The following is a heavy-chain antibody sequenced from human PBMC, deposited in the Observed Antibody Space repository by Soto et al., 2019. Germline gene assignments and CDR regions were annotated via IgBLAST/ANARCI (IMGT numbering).Heavy chain of an antibody. Sequence: GESLKISCKGSGYSFTNYWIGWVRQMPGKGLEWVGIINVADSETRYSPSFQGQVTISVDKSISTAYLQWSSLKASDSAIYYCAKVFIHGGNFDYWGQGALVTISS. CDR2: INVADSET. J-gene: IGHJ4*02. CDR1: GYSFTNYW. CDR3: AKVFIHGGNFDY. V-gene: IGHV5-51*01. D-gene: IGHD1-26*01.